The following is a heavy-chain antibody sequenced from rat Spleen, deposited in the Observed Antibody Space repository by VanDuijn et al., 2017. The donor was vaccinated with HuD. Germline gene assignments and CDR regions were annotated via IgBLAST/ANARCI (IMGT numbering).Heavy chain of an antibody. CDR1: GFTFSNYG. D-gene: IGHD1-2*01. Sequence: EVQLVESGGGLVQPGSSLKLSCAASGFTFSNYGMAWVRQAPTKGLEWVASISTGGGDTYYRYSVKGRFTISRDNAKNTLYLQMDSLRSEYTAIYYCASSYSSYMAFAYWGQGTLVTVSS. CDR3: ASSYSSYMAFAY. CDR2: ISTGGGDT. J-gene: IGHJ3*01. V-gene: IGHV5S13*01.